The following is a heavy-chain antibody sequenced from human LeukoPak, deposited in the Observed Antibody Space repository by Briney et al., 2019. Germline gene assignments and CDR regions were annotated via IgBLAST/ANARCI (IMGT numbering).Heavy chain of an antibody. V-gene: IGHV1-69*13. CDR1: GGTFSSYA. CDR3: AKDTPPRGSSWYSVYFDY. D-gene: IGHD6-13*01. Sequence: SVKVSCTASGGTFSSYAISWVRQAPGQGLEWMGGIIPIFGTANYAQKFQGRVTITADESTSTAYMELSSLRSEDTAVYYCAKDTPPRGSSWYSVYFDYWGQGTLVTVSS. J-gene: IGHJ4*02. CDR2: IIPIFGTA.